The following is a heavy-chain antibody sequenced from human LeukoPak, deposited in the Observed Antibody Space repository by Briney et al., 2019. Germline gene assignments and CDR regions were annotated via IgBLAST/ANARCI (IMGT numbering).Heavy chain of an antibody. J-gene: IGHJ6*02. CDR2: IYYSGST. CDR3: ARVGSSSSLHYYGMDV. CDR1: GGSISSSVYY. Sequence: SSETLSLTCTVSGGSISSSVYYWGWIRQPPGKGLEWIGSIYYSGSTYYNPSLKSRVTISVDTSKNQFSLKLSSVTAADTAVYYCARVGSSSSLHYYGMDVWGQGTTVTVSS. V-gene: IGHV4-39*01. D-gene: IGHD6-6*01.